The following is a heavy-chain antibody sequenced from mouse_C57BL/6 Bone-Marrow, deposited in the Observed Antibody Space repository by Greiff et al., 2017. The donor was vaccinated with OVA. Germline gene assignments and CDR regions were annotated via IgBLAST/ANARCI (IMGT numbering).Heavy chain of an antibody. CDR2: INPNNGGT. CDR1: GYTFTAYN. V-gene: IGHV1-18*01. D-gene: IGHD1-1*01. J-gene: IGHJ4*01. CDR3: ARKGAYGSSSYYAMDY. Sequence: EVKLVESGPELVKPGASVKIPCKASGYTFTAYNMDWVKQSHGKSLEWIGDINPNNGGTIYNQKFKGKATLTVDTSSSTAYMELRSLTSEDTAVYYCARKGAYGSSSYYAMDYWGQGTSVTVSS.